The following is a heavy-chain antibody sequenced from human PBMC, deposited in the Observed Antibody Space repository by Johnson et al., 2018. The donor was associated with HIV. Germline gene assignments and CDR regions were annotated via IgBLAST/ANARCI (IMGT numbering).Heavy chain of an antibody. V-gene: IGHV3-64*01. J-gene: IGHJ3*02. CDR1: GFTFSSYA. D-gene: IGHD3-16*01. Sequence: VQLVESGGGVVQPGRSLRLSCAASGFTFSSYAMHWVRQAPGKGLQYVSAISSNGGSTYYANSVKGRFTISRDNSRNTLYLQMGRLRVEDMAVYYCARDRGYVWGVTGDASYIWGQGTMVTVSS. CDR2: ISSNGGST. CDR3: ARDRGYVWGVTGDASYI.